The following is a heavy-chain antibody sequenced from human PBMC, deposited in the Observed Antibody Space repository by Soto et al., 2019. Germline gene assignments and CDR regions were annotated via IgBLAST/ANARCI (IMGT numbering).Heavy chain of an antibody. V-gene: IGHV5-51*01. CDR3: ARHRGQYYDFWSGYWTYYYGMDV. Sequence: GESLKISCKGSGYSFTSYWIGWVRQMPGKGLEWVGIIYPGDSDTRYSPSFQGQVTISADKSISTAYLQWSSLKASDTAMYYCARHRGQYYDFWSGYWTYYYGMDVWGQGTTVTVSS. D-gene: IGHD3-3*01. J-gene: IGHJ6*02. CDR1: GYSFTSYW. CDR2: IYPGDSDT.